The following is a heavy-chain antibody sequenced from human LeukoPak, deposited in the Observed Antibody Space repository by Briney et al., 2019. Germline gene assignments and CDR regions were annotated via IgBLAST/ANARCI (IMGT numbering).Heavy chain of an antibody. D-gene: IGHD2-2*01. V-gene: IGHV1-69*13. CDR3: ARGEVPAATWFDP. CDR2: IIPIFGTA. Sequence: SVKVSCKASGGTFSSYAISWVRQAPGQGLEWLGGIIPIFGTANYAQKFQGRVTITADESTSTAYMELSSLRSEDTAVYYCARGEVPAATWFDPWGQGTLVTVSS. CDR1: GGTFSSYA. J-gene: IGHJ5*02.